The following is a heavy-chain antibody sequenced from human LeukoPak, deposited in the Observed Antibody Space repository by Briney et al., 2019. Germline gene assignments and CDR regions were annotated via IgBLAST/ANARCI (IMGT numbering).Heavy chain of an antibody. Sequence: ASETLSLTCTVSGGSISASNYYWTWIRQPPGKGLEWIASIYYSGSTLYHPSVKSRLTMSVHPSQNQVTNKLTFVTAAEAAVYYCARLEHNWFDPWGQGTLVTVSS. CDR1: GGSISASNYY. V-gene: IGHV4-39*01. CDR3: ARLEHNWFDP. J-gene: IGHJ5*02. CDR2: IYYSGST. D-gene: IGHD6-6*01.